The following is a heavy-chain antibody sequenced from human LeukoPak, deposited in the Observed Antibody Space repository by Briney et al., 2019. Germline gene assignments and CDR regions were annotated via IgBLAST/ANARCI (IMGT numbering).Heavy chain of an antibody. D-gene: IGHD2-15*01. CDR1: GFTFSSYA. CDR3: ARDGVVVAATSTFDY. J-gene: IGHJ4*02. V-gene: IGHV3-30-3*01. CDR2: VSYDGSNK. Sequence: GRSLRLSCAASGFTFSSYAMHWVRQAPGKGLEWVATVSYDGSNKYYADSVKGRFTISRDNSKNTMYLQMNSLRAEDTAVYYCARDGVVVAATSTFDYWGQGTLVTVSS.